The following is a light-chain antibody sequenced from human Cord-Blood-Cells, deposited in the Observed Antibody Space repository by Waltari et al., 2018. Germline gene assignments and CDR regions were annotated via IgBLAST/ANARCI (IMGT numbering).Light chain of an antibody. CDR2: DVS. J-gene: IGLJ1*01. Sequence: QSALTQPRPVCGSPGQSVTISCTGTRSDVGGYNLVPWYQQHPGKAPKLMIYDVSKRPSGVPDRFSGSKSGNTASLTISGLQAEDEADYYCCSYAGSYTVYVFGTGTKVTVL. V-gene: IGLV2-11*01. CDR1: RSDVGGYNL. CDR3: CSYAGSYTVYV.